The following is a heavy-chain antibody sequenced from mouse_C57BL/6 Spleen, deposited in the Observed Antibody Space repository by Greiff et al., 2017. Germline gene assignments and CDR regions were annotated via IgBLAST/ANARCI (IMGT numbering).Heavy chain of an antibody. CDR2: INPSSGYT. Sequence: QVQLQQSGAELAKPGASVKLSCKASGYTFTSYWMHWVKPRPGQGLEWIGNINPSSGYTKYNQKFKDKATLTADKSSSPAYMQLGSLTYEDSAVYYCARSGTFDYWGQGTTLTVSS. CDR3: ARSGTFDY. D-gene: IGHD4-1*01. V-gene: IGHV1-7*01. J-gene: IGHJ2*01. CDR1: GYTFTSYW.